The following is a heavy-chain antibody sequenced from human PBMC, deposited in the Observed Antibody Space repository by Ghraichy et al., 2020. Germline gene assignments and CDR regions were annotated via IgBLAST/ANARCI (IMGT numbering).Heavy chain of an antibody. V-gene: IGHV3-74*01. D-gene: IGHD1-14*01. Sequence: GGSLRLSCAASGFTFSSYWMHWVRHAPGKGLVWVSRINEDEGHSVTYADSVKGRFTVSRDNGKNTLFLQMNSLRVEDTAVYYCARGGITSFDFWGQGTVVPGSS. CDR3: ARGGITSFDF. CDR2: INEDEGHSV. CDR1: GFTFSSYW. J-gene: IGHJ3*01.